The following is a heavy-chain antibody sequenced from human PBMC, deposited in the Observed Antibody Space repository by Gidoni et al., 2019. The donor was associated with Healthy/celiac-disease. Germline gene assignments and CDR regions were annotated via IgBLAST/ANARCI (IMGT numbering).Heavy chain of an antibody. D-gene: IGHD3-3*01. V-gene: IGHV3-30-3*01. CDR2: ISYDGSNK. CDR1: GFPFRSYA. CDR3: ARDYGDELDFWSGYYDP. J-gene: IGHJ5*02. Sequence: QVQLVESGGGVVQPGRSLRLSCAASGFPFRSYAMHWVRQAPGKGLEWVAVISYDGSNKYYADSVKGRFTISRDNSKNTLYLQMNSLRAEDTAVYYCARDYGDELDFWSGYYDPWGQGTLVTVSS.